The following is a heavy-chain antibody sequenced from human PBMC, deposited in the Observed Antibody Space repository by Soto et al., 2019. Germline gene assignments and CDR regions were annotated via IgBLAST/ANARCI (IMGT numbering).Heavy chain of an antibody. CDR3: ARSQGSSTSLEIYYYYYYGMDA. D-gene: IGHD2-2*01. J-gene: IGHJ6*02. CDR2: IIPISGTA. CDR1: GGTFSSYA. V-gene: IGHV1-69*01. Sequence: QVQLVQSGAEVKKPGSSVKVSCKASGGTFSSYAISWVRQAPGQGLEWMGGIIPISGTANYAQKFQGRVTITADESTSTAYMELSSLRSEDTAVYYCARSQGSSTSLEIYYYYYYGMDARGQGTTVTVS.